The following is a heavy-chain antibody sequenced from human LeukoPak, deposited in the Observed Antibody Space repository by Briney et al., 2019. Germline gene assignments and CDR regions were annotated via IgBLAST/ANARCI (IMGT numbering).Heavy chain of an antibody. J-gene: IGHJ6*03. CDR2: ISGSGGST. D-gene: IGHD3-3*01. V-gene: IGHV3-23*01. CDR1: GFTFSSYA. Sequence: GGSLRLSCAASGFTFSSYAMSWVRQAPGKGLEWVSAISGSGGSTYYADSVKGRFTISRDNSKNTLYLQMNSLRAEDTAVYYCAKGVTIFGVVTYYYYSMDVWGKGTTVTVSS. CDR3: AKGVTIFGVVTYYYYSMDV.